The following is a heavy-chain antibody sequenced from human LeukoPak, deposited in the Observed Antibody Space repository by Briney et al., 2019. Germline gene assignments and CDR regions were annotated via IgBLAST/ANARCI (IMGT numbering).Heavy chain of an antibody. CDR1: GFTFSDFW. CDR2: IKQDGSEK. D-gene: IGHD2-8*02. V-gene: IGHV3-7*03. J-gene: IGHJ5*02. Sequence: GGSLRLSCAASGFTFSDFWMNWVRQAPGKGLEWVASIKQDGSEKYYVDSVKGRFSISRDNAKNSLHLQMNSLRAEDTAVYYCARGASRNYIVLREGYWFDPWGQGTLVTVSS. CDR3: ARGASRNYIVLREGYWFDP.